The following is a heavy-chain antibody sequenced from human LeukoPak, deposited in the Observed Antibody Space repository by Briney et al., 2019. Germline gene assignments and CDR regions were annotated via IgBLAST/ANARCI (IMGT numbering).Heavy chain of an antibody. J-gene: IGHJ4*02. Sequence: GASVKVSCKASGYTFTSYDINWGRQATGQGLEWMGWMNPNSGNTGYAQKFQGRVTITRNTSISTAYMELSSLRSEDTAVYYCARGQDFSVGAAFDYWGQGTLVTVSS. CDR2: MNPNSGNT. CDR3: ARGQDFSVGAAFDY. CDR1: GYTFTSYD. D-gene: IGHD1-26*01. V-gene: IGHV1-8*03.